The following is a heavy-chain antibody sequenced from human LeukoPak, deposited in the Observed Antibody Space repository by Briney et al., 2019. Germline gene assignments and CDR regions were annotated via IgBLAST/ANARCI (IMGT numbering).Heavy chain of an antibody. V-gene: IGHV4-59*08. Sequence: SETLSLTCTVSGGSISSYYWSWIRQPPGKGLEWIGYIYYSGSTNYNPSLKSRVTISVDTSKNQFSLKLSSVTAADTAVYYCARHQYCSGGSCPFYYYYGMDVWAKGPRSPSP. J-gene: IGHJ6*02. D-gene: IGHD2-15*01. CDR3: ARHQYCSGGSCPFYYYYGMDV. CDR1: GGSISSYY. CDR2: IYYSGST.